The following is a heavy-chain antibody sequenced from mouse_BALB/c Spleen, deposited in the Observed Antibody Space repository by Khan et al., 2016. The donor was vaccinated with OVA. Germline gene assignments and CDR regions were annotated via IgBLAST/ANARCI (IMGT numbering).Heavy chain of an antibody. J-gene: IGHJ3*01. V-gene: IGHV1S137*01. CDR2: ISTYYGDA. CDR1: GYTFTDFT. D-gene: IGHD1-3*01. CDR3: KSGGGGNRFAY. Sequence: QVQLQQSGAELVRPGVSVKISCKGSGYTFTDFTMHWVKQSHAMSLEWIGVISTYYGDATYNQKFKDKATMTVDKSSSTAYMELARLTSEDSAIYYGKSGGGGNRFAYWGQGTLVTVSA.